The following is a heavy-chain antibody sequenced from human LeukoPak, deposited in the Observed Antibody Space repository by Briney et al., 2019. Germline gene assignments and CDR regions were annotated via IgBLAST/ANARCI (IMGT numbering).Heavy chain of an antibody. D-gene: IGHD6-13*01. Sequence: GGSLRLSCAASGFTFSDYYMDWVRQAPGKGLEWLTFIQFDGSNKLYADSVKGRFTISRDNSKNTLYLQMNSLRAEDTAVYYCARETAAAAVNWFDPWGQGTLVTVSS. CDR2: IQFDGSNK. V-gene: IGHV3-30*14. J-gene: IGHJ5*02. CDR3: ARETAAAAVNWFDP. CDR1: GFTFSDYY.